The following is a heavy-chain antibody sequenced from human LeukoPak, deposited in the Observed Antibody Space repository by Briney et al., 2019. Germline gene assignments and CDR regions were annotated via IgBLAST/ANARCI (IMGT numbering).Heavy chain of an antibody. V-gene: IGHV4-59*01. D-gene: IGHD3-10*01. CDR1: GGSISSYY. CDR2: IYYSGST. Sequence: SETLSLTCTAPGGSISSYYWSWIRQPPGKGLEWIGYIYYSGSTNYNPSLKSRVTISVDTSKNQFSLKLSSVTAADTAVYYCARVGITMVRGGPGEFDYWGQGTLVTVSS. J-gene: IGHJ4*02. CDR3: ARVGITMVRGGPGEFDY.